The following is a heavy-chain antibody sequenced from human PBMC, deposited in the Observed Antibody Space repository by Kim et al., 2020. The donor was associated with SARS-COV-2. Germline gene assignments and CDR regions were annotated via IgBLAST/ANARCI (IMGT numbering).Heavy chain of an antibody. CDR2: IIPIFGTA. CDR1: GGTFSSYA. Sequence: SVKVSCKASGGTFSSYAISWVRQAPGQGLEWMGGIIPIFGTANYAQKFQGRVTITADESTSTAYMELSSLRSEDTAVYYCAREDTAMAHTFDYWGQGTLVTVSS. V-gene: IGHV1-69*13. J-gene: IGHJ4*02. D-gene: IGHD5-18*01. CDR3: AREDTAMAHTFDY.